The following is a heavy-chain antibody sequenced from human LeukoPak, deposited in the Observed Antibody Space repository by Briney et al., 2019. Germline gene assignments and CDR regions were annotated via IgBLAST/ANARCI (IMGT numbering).Heavy chain of an antibody. CDR3: ARDVLYYYDSSGYSQ. CDR1: GFTFSSYD. D-gene: IGHD3-22*01. Sequence: PGGSLRLSCAASGFTFSSYDMHWVRQATGKGLEWVSAIGTAGDTYYPGSVKGRFTISRENAKNSLYLQMNSLRAEDTAVYYCARDVLYYYDSSGYSQWGQGTLVTVSS. J-gene: IGHJ4*02. V-gene: IGHV3-13*01. CDR2: IGTAGDT.